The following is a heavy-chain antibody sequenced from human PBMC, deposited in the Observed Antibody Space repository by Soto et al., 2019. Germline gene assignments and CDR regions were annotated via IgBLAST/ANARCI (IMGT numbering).Heavy chain of an antibody. J-gene: IGHJ4*02. D-gene: IGHD1-1*01. CDR3: ARRQQWTYYFDS. CDR2: IYYSGST. Sequence: SETLSLTCTVSGGSISSGGYYWSWIRQHPGKGLEWIGYIYYSGSTYYNPSLKSRVTISVDTSKNQFSLKLSSVTAADTAVYYCARRQQWTYYFDSWGQGTLVTVSS. CDR1: GGSISSGGYY. V-gene: IGHV4-31*03.